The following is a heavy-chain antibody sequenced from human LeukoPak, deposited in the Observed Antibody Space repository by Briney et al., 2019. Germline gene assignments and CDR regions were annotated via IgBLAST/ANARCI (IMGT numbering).Heavy chain of an antibody. CDR3: ESAGGF. CDR2: ITDSGST. D-gene: IGHD3-10*01. J-gene: IGHJ4*02. Sequence: SETLSLTCTVSGVSTRSFLWSWFRQPPGKRLVWIGYITDSGSTNYNPSLKSRVAMSVDTSKNQFSLHLSSVTAADTAVYYCESAGGFWGQGTLVTVSS. CDR1: GVSTRSFL. V-gene: IGHV4-59*01.